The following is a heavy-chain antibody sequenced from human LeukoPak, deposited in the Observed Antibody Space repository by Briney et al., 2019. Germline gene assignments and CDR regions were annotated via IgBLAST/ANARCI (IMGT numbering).Heavy chain of an antibody. CDR2: ISPNGVIT. J-gene: IGHJ4*02. D-gene: IGHD5-24*01. V-gene: IGHV3-23*01. Sequence: GGSLRLSCAASGFTFSSYEMNWVRQAPGEGLEWVSGISPNGVITYYADSVKGRFTISRDNSKGTVSLQMNSLRPEDTAVYYCAKDDAWLQYGDWGRGTLVTVSS. CDR1: GFTFSSYE. CDR3: AKDDAWLQYGD.